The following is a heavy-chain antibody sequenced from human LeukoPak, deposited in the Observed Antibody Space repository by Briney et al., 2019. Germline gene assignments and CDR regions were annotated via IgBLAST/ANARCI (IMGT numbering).Heavy chain of an antibody. V-gene: IGHV3-30*18. D-gene: IGHD2-8*02. CDR3: AKVLIANAFNI. CDR2: ISYDGSNK. J-gene: IGHJ3*02. CDR1: GFTFSSYG. Sequence: PGGSPRLSCAASGFTFSSYGMHWVRQAPGKGLEWVAVISYDGSNKYYADSVKGRFTISRDYSKNTLYLQMNSLRAEDTAVYYCAKVLIANAFNIWGQGTMVTVSS.